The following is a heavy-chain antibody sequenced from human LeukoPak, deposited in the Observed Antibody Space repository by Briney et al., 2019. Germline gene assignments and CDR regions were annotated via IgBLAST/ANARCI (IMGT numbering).Heavy chain of an antibody. D-gene: IGHD3-10*01. Sequence: SETLSLTCTVPGGSISSSSYYWGWIRQPPGKGLEWIGSIYYSGSTYYNPSLKSRVTISVDTSKNQFSLKLSSVTAADTAVYYCARLNLWFPYSYFDYWGQGTLVTVSS. V-gene: IGHV4-39*01. CDR2: IYYSGST. CDR1: GGSISSSSYY. CDR3: ARLNLWFPYSYFDY. J-gene: IGHJ4*02.